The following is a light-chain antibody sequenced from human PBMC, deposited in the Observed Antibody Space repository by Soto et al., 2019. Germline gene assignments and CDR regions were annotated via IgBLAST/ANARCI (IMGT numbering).Light chain of an antibody. V-gene: IGLV2-11*01. CDR3: CSYAGSFVV. CDR2: DVS. Sequence: QSALTQPRSVSGSPGQSVTISCTGTSSDVGGYNYVSWYQQHPGKAPKLMIYDVSKRPSGVPDRFSGSKSGNKASLTISGLQAEDEADYYCCSYAGSFVVFGGGTNLTVL. J-gene: IGLJ2*01. CDR1: SSDVGGYNY.